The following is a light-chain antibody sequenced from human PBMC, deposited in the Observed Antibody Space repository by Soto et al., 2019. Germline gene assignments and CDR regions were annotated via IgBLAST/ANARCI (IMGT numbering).Light chain of an antibody. V-gene: IGLV6-57*04. CDR3: QSYDTYNVI. CDR2: EDD. Sequence: NFMLTQPHSVSESPGETVTISCTRTSGDISSYYVQWFRQRPGSAPTIVISEDDQRPSGVPDRFSGSIDRSSNSATLTISGLQAEDEADYFCQSYDTYNVIFGGGTKVTVL. CDR1: SGDISSYY. J-gene: IGLJ2*01.